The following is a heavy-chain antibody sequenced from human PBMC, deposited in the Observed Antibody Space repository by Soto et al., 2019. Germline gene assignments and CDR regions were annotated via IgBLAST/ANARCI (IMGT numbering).Heavy chain of an antibody. V-gene: IGHV3-64D*08. J-gene: IGHJ4*02. Sequence: PGGSLRLSCSVSGFIFSSYAMYWVRQAPAKGLEYLSFTNSEGTYTFYADSAEGRFTVSRDSSSNTLYLQMNSLRDEDTAVYYCAFDGVGPTTGFDYWGQGTLVTVSS. D-gene: IGHD1-26*01. CDR3: AFDGVGPTTGFDY. CDR1: GFIFSSYA. CDR2: TNSEGTYT.